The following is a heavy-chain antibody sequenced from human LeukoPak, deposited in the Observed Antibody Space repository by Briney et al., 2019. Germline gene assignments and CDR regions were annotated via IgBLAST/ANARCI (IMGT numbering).Heavy chain of an antibody. CDR2: INHSGST. CDR1: GGSFSGYY. V-gene: IGHV4-34*01. J-gene: IGHJ6*03. D-gene: IGHD2-2*01. CDR3: ARRPGYCSSTSCLYYYYYMDV. Sequence: SETLSLTCAVYGGSFSGYYWSWIRQPPGKGLEWIGEINHSGSTNYNPSLKSRVTISVDTSKNQFSLKLSSVTAADTAVYYCARRPGYCSSTSCLYYYYYMDVWGKGTTVTVSS.